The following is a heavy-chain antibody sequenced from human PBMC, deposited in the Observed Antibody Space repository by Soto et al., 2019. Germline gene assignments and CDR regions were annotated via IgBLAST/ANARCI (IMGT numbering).Heavy chain of an antibody. V-gene: IGHV1-69*02. Sequence: QVQLVQSGAEVKKPGSSVKVSCKASGGTFSSYTISWVRQAPGQGLEWMGRIIPILGIANYAQKFQGRVTITAEKSTSTAYMELSSLRSEDTAVYYCARRDSRDYFDYWGQGTLVTVSS. CDR2: IIPILGIA. D-gene: IGHD6-13*01. J-gene: IGHJ4*02. CDR1: GGTFSSYT. CDR3: ARRDSRDYFDY.